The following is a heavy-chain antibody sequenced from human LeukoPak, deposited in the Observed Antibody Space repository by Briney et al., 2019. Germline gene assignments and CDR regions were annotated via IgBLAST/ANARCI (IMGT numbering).Heavy chain of an antibody. CDR2: ISGSGGVT. CDR3: AKDPRGLGRWELLDYFDY. V-gene: IGHV3-23*01. J-gene: IGHJ4*02. Sequence: PGGSLRLSCAASGFTFSSYAMNWVRQAPGKGLEWVSAISGSGGVTYYADSVKGRFTISRDNSKNTLYLQMNSLRAEDTAVYYCAKDPRGLGRWELLDYFDYWGQGTLVTVSS. D-gene: IGHD1-26*01. CDR1: GFTFSSYA.